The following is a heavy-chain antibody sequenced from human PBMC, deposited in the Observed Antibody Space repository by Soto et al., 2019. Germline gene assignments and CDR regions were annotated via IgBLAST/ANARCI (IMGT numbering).Heavy chain of an antibody. Sequence: HVQLQESGPGLVKPSETLSLTCTVSGASITQYYWNWIRQSPGKGLEWIVSVSSTGSTVYNPSLTSRVTVSLDTSKNQFSLTLYSVTAADTAVYHCARGGGRPYHNREFDFWGQGTLVTVSS. CDR3: ARGGGRPYHNREFDF. V-gene: IGHV4-59*01. CDR1: GASITQYY. CDR2: VSSTGST. J-gene: IGHJ4*02. D-gene: IGHD6-25*01.